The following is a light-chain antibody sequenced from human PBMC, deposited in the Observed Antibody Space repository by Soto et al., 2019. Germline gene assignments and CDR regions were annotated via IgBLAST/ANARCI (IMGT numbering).Light chain of an antibody. CDR3: QQYDKYST. CDR2: DAS. V-gene: IGKV1-39*01. CDR1: QSISSY. J-gene: IGKJ1*01. Sequence: DIQMTQSPSSLSASVGDRVTITCRASQSISSYLNWYQQKPGKAPNPLIYDASTLQGGVPSRFSGSGSGTEFTLTVTSLQPEDFATYFCQQYDKYSTFGHGTKVDIK.